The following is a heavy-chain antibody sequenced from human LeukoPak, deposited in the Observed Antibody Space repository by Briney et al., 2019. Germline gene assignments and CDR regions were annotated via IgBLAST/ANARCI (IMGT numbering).Heavy chain of an antibody. CDR1: GFTFSNYG. Sequence: GGSLRLSCAASGFTFSNYGVHWVRQAPGKGLEWVSFIRYDGSNKYYADSVKGRFTISRDNSKNTLYLQMNSLRAADTAVYYCAKDPTHYRVWDDYDSTVLSYWGQGTLVTVSS. CDR2: IRYDGSNK. CDR3: AKDPTHYRVWDDYDSTVLSY. J-gene: IGHJ4*02. D-gene: IGHD3-22*01. V-gene: IGHV3-30*02.